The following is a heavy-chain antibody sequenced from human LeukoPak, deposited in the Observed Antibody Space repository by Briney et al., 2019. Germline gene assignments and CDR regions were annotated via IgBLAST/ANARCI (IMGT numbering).Heavy chain of an antibody. V-gene: IGHV1-2*06. CDR3: ARDRRGGSADYYFDY. CDR1: GYTFTGYF. D-gene: IGHD3-16*01. J-gene: IGHJ4*02. Sequence: ASVKVSCKASGYTFTGYFLYWVRQAPGQGLEWMGRFNPNSGGTHYAENFQDRITMTGGTSISTAYMELRSLISDDTAVYYCARDRRGGSADYYFDYWGQGTLVTVSS. CDR2: FNPNSGGT.